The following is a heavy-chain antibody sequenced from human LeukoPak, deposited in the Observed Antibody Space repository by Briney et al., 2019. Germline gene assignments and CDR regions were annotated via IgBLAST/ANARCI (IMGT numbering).Heavy chain of an antibody. Sequence: GGSLRLSCAASGFIFSSQSMNWVRQAPGKGLEWVSSISSSGSYIYYADSVKGRFTISRDNAKNSLYLQMNSLRAEDTAVYYCARVFYQLLSTGHMDVWGKGTTVTVSS. CDR1: GFIFSSQS. J-gene: IGHJ6*03. CDR3: ARVFYQLLSTGHMDV. V-gene: IGHV3-21*06. D-gene: IGHD2-2*01. CDR2: ISSSGSYI.